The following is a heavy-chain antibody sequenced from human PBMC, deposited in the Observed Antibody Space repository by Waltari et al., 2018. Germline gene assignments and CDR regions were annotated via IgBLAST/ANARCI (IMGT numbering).Heavy chain of an antibody. V-gene: IGHV4-59*01. D-gene: IGHD4-17*01. CDR2: IYYSGST. CDR1: GGSISSYY. Sequence: QVQLQESGPGLVKPSETPSLTCTVSGGSISSYYWRWIRQPPGKGLEWIGYIYYSGSTNYNPSLKSRVTISVDTSKNQFSLKLSSVTAADTAVYYCASYGDYLSIDYWGQGTLVTVSS. CDR3: ASYGDYLSIDY. J-gene: IGHJ4*02.